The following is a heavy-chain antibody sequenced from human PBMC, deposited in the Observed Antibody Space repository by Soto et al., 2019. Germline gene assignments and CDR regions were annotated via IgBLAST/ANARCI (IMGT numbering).Heavy chain of an antibody. CDR3: ARDEIAGGIFYYYYGMDV. CDR1: GFTFSSYS. CDR2: ISSSSSTI. D-gene: IGHD6-13*01. J-gene: IGHJ6*02. Sequence: PGGSLRLSCAASGFTFSSYSMNWVRQAPGKGLEWVSYISSSSSTIYYADSVKGRFTISRDNAKNSLYLQMNSLRDEDTAVYYCARDEIAGGIFYYYYGMDVWGQGTTVTVSS. V-gene: IGHV3-48*02.